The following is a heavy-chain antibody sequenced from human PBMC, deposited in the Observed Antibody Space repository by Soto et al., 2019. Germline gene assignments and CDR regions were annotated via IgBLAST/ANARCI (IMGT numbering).Heavy chain of an antibody. CDR3: ARGIEVAVAGTGRAFDI. CDR1: GYTFTSYD. D-gene: IGHD6-19*01. V-gene: IGHV1-8*01. J-gene: IGHJ3*02. Sequence: ASVKVSCKASGYTFTSYDINWARQATGQGLEWMGWMNPNSGNTGYAQKFQGRVTMTRNTSISTAYMELSSLRSEDTAVYYCARGIEVAVAGTGRAFDIWGQGTMVTVSS. CDR2: MNPNSGNT.